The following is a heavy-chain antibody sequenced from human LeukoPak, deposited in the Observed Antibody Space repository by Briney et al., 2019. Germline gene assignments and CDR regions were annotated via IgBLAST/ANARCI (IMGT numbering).Heavy chain of an antibody. J-gene: IGHJ4*02. CDR2: IYSGGTT. D-gene: IGHD4-17*01. CDR1: GFTVSSNY. Sequence: GGSLRLSCAASGFTVSSNYMIWVRQAPGKGLEWVSLIYSGGTTYYADSVKGRFTISRDNSKNPLYLQMNSLRAEDTAVYYCAGASDDHGDYGFDYWGQGTLVTVSS. CDR3: AGASDDHGDYGFDY. V-gene: IGHV3-53*01.